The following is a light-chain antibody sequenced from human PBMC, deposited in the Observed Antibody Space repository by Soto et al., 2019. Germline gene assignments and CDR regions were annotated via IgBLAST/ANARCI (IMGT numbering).Light chain of an antibody. V-gene: IGKV3-20*01. CDR3: QQCGGSPLFS. CDR2: TTS. Sequence: IVLTQSPGTLSLSPGERATLSCTASQSVISSCLAWYQRKPGQAPRLLIHTTSIRATDIPDRFSGSGSGTDFTLTISRLEPDDFAVYYCQQCGGSPLFSFGPGTRVDI. J-gene: IGKJ3*01. CDR1: QSVISSC.